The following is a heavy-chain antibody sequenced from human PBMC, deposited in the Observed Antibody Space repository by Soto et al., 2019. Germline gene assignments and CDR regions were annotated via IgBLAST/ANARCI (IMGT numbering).Heavy chain of an antibody. D-gene: IGHD5-12*01. Sequence: SETLSLTCTVSGGSISSGGYYWSWIRQHPGKGLEWIGYIYYSGSTYYNPSLKSRVTISVDTSKNQFSLKLSSVTAADTAVYYCARGVATIGYYYYYMDVWGKGTTVTVSS. J-gene: IGHJ6*03. CDR2: IYYSGST. V-gene: IGHV4-31*03. CDR1: GGSISSGGYY. CDR3: ARGVATIGYYYYYMDV.